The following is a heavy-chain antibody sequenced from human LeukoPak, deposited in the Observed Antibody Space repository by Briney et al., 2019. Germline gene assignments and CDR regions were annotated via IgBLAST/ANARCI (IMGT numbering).Heavy chain of an antibody. Sequence: GGSLRLPCAASGFTFSSYAMSWVRQAAGKGLEWVSSISGIGGSTYYADSVEGRFSISRDNSKNTLYLQMNSLRAEDTAVYYCVKPHLDDFWSGYLDYWGQGTLVTVSS. D-gene: IGHD3-3*01. V-gene: IGHV3-23*01. CDR2: ISGIGGST. J-gene: IGHJ4*02. CDR1: GFTFSSYA. CDR3: VKPHLDDFWSGYLDY.